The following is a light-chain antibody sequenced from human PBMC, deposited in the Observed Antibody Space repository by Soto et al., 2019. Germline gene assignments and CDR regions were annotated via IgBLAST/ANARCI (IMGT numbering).Light chain of an antibody. CDR2: YDS. Sequence: SYELTQPPSVSVAPGKTARITCGGNNIGSKSVHWYQQKPGQAPVLVIYYDSDRPSRIPERFSGSNSGNTATLTISRVEAGDEAEYYCQVWDSSSDHVVFGGGTKLTVL. J-gene: IGLJ2*01. V-gene: IGLV3-21*04. CDR1: NIGSKS. CDR3: QVWDSSSDHVV.